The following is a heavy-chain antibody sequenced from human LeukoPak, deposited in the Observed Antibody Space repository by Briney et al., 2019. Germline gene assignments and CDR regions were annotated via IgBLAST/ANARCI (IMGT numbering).Heavy chain of an antibody. V-gene: IGHV3-11*06. D-gene: IGHD6-13*01. J-gene: IGHJ4*02. Sequence: PGGSLRPSCAASGFIFSDYYMTWIRQAPGKGLDWISYISTDSSFTSYADSVRGRFTVSRDNAKNSLYLQMNSLRAEDTAVYYCARLHSTAAAGTYDYWGQGTLVTVSS. CDR2: ISTDSSFT. CDR1: GFIFSDYY. CDR3: ARLHSTAAAGTYDY.